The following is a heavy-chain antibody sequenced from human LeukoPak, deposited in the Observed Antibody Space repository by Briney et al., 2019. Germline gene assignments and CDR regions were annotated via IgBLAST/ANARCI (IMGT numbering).Heavy chain of an antibody. J-gene: IGHJ3*02. CDR1: GFSFSSYG. V-gene: IGHV3-30*18. CDR2: ISYDKSDK. CDR3: AKDKFRGDIVGATFGAFDI. D-gene: IGHD1-26*01. Sequence: GGSLRLSCAASGFSFSSYGMHWVRQAPGKGLEWVALISYDKSDKYYADSVKGRFTISRDNSKNTLHLQMNSLRTEDTAVYYCAKDKFRGDIVGATFGAFDIWGQGTMVTVSS.